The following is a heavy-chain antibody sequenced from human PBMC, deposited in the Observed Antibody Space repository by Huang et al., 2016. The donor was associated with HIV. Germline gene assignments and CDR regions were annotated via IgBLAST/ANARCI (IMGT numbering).Heavy chain of an antibody. CDR2: ISYDGRSQ. CDR1: GFMLGGFG. V-gene: IGHV3-30*18. CDR3: AKESRWFSDFDH. D-gene: IGHD2-15*01. J-gene: IGHJ4*02. Sequence: QVHLVESGGGVVQRGGSLRLSCAASGFMLGGFGMHWVRQAPGMGMGLVGVISYDGRSQFYTGSVKGRFTITRDNSDNTLSLQMKGLRPDDTAVYYCAKESRWFSDFDHWGQGVLVSVSS.